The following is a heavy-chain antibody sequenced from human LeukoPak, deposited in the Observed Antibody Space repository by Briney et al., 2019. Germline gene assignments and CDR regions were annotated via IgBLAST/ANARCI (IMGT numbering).Heavy chain of an antibody. CDR2: IIPTFGRA. J-gene: IGHJ4*02. CDR3: ARVTYGPGSYYFDY. D-gene: IGHD3-10*01. V-gene: IGHV1-69*13. CDR1: GGTFSSDA. Sequence: ASVKVSCKTSGGTFSSDAVSWVRQAPGQGPEWMGGIIPTFGRANYAREFQGRVTITADESTSTAYMEVSSLKPDDTAVYYCARVTYGPGSYYFDYWGQGTLVIVSS.